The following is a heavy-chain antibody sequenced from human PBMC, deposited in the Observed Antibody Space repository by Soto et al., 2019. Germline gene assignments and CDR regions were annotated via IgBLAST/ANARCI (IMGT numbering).Heavy chain of an antibody. J-gene: IGHJ4*02. D-gene: IGHD3-16*01. CDR1: GFTFSSYT. CDR3: AKGRGSPYYFDY. V-gene: IGHV3-23*01. Sequence: SLRLPCAASGFTFSSYTMNWVRQAPGKGLEWVSAISGSGGSTNYADSVKGRFTISRDNSKNTLSLQMNSLRAEDTAVYYCAKGRGSPYYFDYWGQGTLVTVSS. CDR2: ISGSGGST.